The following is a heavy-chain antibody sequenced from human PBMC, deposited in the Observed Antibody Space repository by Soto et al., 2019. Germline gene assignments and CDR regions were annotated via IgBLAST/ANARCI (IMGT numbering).Heavy chain of an antibody. V-gene: IGHV4-39*01. D-gene: IGHD6-13*01. CDR3: RRSSRYSTDV. CDR1: GGSISSSSY. Sequence: QLQLQESGPGLVKPSETLSLTCTVPGGSISSSSYWGWIRQPPGKGLEWIGSIYSTGNTYYNPSLKSRVSISADTSKNQFSLKLTSVTAADTAVYYRRRSSRYSTDVWGQGTTVTVSS. CDR2: IYSTGNT. J-gene: IGHJ6*02.